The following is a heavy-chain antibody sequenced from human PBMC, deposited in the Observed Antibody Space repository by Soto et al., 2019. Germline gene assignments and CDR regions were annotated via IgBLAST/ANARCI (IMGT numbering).Heavy chain of an antibody. CDR2: IIPIFGTA. CDR3: ARHYSLGGWYGRDEYYFDY. Sequence: GASVKVSCKASGYTFTGYYMHWVRQAPGQGLEWMGGIIPIFGTANYAQKFQGRVTITADESTSTAYMELSSLRSEDTAVYYCARHYSLGGWYGRDEYYFDYWGQGTLVTVSS. D-gene: IGHD6-19*01. V-gene: IGHV1-69*13. J-gene: IGHJ4*02. CDR1: GYTFTGYY.